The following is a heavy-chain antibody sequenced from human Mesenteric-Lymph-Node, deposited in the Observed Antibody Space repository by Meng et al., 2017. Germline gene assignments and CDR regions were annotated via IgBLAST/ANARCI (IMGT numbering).Heavy chain of an antibody. V-gene: IGHV4-4*02. CDR1: GGSISSSNW. D-gene: IGHD3-10*01. J-gene: IGHJ4*02. CDR2: IYHSGST. Sequence: QLQLQESGPGLVKPSGNLSLTCAVSGGSISSSNWWSWVRQPQGKGLEWIGEIYHSGSTNYNPSLKSRVTISVDKSKNQFSLKLSSVTAADTAVYYCARATVTGSGGFDYWGLGTLVTVSS. CDR3: ARATVTGSGGFDY.